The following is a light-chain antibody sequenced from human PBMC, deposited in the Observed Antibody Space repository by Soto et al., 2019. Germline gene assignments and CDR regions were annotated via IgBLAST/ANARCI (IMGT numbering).Light chain of an antibody. Sequence: EVVLTQSPGTLSLSPGERATLSCRASQSVSSYLAWYQQKPGQAPRLLIYDASNRATGIPARFSGSGSATEFTLTISSLLSEDFAVYYCQQYNDWPRTFGQGTKVDIK. CDR3: QQYNDWPRT. CDR1: QSVSSY. J-gene: IGKJ1*01. CDR2: DAS. V-gene: IGKV3D-15*01.